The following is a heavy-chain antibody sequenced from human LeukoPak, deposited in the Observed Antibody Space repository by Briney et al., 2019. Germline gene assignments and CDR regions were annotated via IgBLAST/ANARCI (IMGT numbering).Heavy chain of an antibody. CDR2: IYSGGST. V-gene: IGHV3-66*01. CDR1: GFTVSGNF. CDR3: TRAVYSSGYSQGFDV. D-gene: IGHD3-22*01. Sequence: GGSLRLSCAASGFTVSGNFMSWVRQAPGKGLEWVSVIYSGGSTYYADSVKGRFTISRDNSRNTLYLQMNSLRAEDTAVYYCTRAVYSSGYSQGFDVWGQGTMVTVSS. J-gene: IGHJ3*01.